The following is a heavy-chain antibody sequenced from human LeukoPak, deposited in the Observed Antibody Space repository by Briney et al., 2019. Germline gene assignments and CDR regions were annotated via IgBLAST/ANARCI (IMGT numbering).Heavy chain of an antibody. CDR2: ISAYNGNT. CDR3: AREGDRVVRGVIITGPFSGEHYYYYGMDV. J-gene: IGHJ6*02. Sequence: ASVKVSCKASGYTFTSYYMHWVRQAPRQGLDGMGWISAYNGNTNYAQKLQGRVTMTTDTSTSTAYMELRSLRSDDTAVYYCAREGDRVVRGVIITGPFSGEHYYYYGMDVWGQGTTVTVSS. D-gene: IGHD3-10*01. CDR1: GYTFTSYY. V-gene: IGHV1-18*04.